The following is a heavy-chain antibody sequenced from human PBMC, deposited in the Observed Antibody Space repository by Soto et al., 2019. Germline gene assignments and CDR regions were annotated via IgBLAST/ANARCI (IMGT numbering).Heavy chain of an antibody. CDR3: ANIPREHYYYYMDV. J-gene: IGHJ6*03. CDR1: GFTFSSYG. Sequence: GGFLRLSCAASGFTFSSYGMHWVRQAPGKGLEWVAAIWYDGGNKYYADSVKGRFTISRDNSKNTLYLQMNSLRAEDTAVYYCANIPREHYYYYMDVWGKGTTVNVSS. D-gene: IGHD2-21*01. CDR2: IWYDGGNK. V-gene: IGHV3-33*06.